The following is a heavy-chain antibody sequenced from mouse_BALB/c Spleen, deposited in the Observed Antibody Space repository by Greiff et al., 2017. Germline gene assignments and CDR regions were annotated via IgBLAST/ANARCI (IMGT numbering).Heavy chain of an antibody. J-gene: IGHJ1*01. CDR3: ARGNYGYWYFGV. D-gene: IGHD1-1*01. CDR1: GFSLTSYG. V-gene: IGHV2-9*02. CDR2: LWAGGST. Sequence: VQRVESGPGLVAPSQSLSITCTVSGFSLTSYGVHWVRQPPGKGLEWLGVLWAGGSTNYNSALMSRLSISKDNSKSQVFLKMNSLQTDDTAMYYCARGNYGYWYFGVGGAGTTVTVSA.